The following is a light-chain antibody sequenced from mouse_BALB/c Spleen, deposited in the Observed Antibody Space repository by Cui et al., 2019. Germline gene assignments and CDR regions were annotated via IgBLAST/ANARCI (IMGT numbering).Light chain of an antibody. V-gene: IGKV4-55*01. J-gene: IGKJ4*01. CDR2: DTS. CDR3: QQWSSYPFT. CDR1: SSVSY. Sequence: QIVLTQSPAIMSASPGEKVTMTCSASSSVSYMYWYQQKPGSSPSLLIYDTSNLASGVPVRFSGSGSGTSYSLTISRMEAEDAATYYCQQWSSYPFTFGSGTKLEIK.